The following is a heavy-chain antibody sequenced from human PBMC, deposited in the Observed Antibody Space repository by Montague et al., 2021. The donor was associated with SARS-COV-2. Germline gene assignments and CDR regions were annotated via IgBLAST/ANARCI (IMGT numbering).Heavy chain of an antibody. CDR1: VESIASDTSY. J-gene: IGHJ4*02. Sequence: SETLSLTCIVSVESIASDTSYWGWIRQSPGKGLEWIGSLSSSGSTYYNPSLRSRVTISMDTSKNHFSLKVNSVTATDTAVYFCARPGSVSGWFYFDDWGQGTRVSVSP. CDR2: LSSSGST. CDR3: ARPGSVSGWFYFDD. V-gene: IGHV4-39*02. D-gene: IGHD6-19*01.